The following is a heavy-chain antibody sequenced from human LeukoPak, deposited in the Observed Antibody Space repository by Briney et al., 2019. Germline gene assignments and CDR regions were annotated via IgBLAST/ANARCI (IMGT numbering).Heavy chain of an antibody. J-gene: IGHJ4*02. Sequence: PGGSLRLSCTASGFPFIEYSMNWVRQVPGKGLEWISYIGIDSGNTKNADSVRGRFTISADKAKNSLYLQMNSLRVEDTAVYYCARDHNYAFDNWGQGTLVSVAS. CDR2: IGIDSGNT. D-gene: IGHD1-1*01. CDR1: GFPFIEYS. CDR3: ARDHNYAFDN. V-gene: IGHV3-48*01.